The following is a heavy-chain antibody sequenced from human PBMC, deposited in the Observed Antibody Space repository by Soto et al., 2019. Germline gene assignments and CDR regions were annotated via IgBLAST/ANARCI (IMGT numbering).Heavy chain of an antibody. D-gene: IGHD5-18*01. V-gene: IGHV1-3*01. CDR1: GYTFTSYA. Sequence: ASVKVSCKASGYTFTSYAMHWVRQAPGQRLEWMGWINAGNGNTKYSQRFQGRVTITRDTSANTAYMELSSLGSEDTAVYYCARADGIQLWLGYGIDVWGQGTTVTVSS. CDR2: INAGNGNT. J-gene: IGHJ6*02. CDR3: ARADGIQLWLGYGIDV.